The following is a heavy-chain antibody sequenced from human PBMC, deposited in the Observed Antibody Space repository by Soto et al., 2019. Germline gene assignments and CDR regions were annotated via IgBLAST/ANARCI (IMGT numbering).Heavy chain of an antibody. CDR2: IIPIFGTA. CDR1: GGTFSSYA. Sequence: SVKVSCKASGGTFSSYAISWVRQAPGQGLEWMGVIIPIFGTANYAQKFQGRVTITSDKSTSTAYMELSSLRSEETAVYYCARGRHLTTVTSFDXWGQGTLVTVSX. V-gene: IGHV1-69*06. CDR3: ARGRHLTTVTSFDX. D-gene: IGHD4-17*01. J-gene: IGHJ4*02.